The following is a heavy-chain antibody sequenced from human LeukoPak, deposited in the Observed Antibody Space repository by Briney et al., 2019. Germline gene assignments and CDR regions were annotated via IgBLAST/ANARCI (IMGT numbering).Heavy chain of an antibody. CDR3: ARDLGIPTSPFDY. V-gene: IGHV3-43*02. J-gene: IGHJ4*02. Sequence: PGGSLRLSCSVSGFTFDYYAMHWVRHAPGTGLEWVSPISADGFRTNYADSVKGRFTISRDNSKNSLFLQMNSLRSEDTAFYFCARDLGIPTSPFDYWGLGTLVTVSS. CDR1: GFTFDYYA. CDR2: ISADGFRT. D-gene: IGHD3-16*01.